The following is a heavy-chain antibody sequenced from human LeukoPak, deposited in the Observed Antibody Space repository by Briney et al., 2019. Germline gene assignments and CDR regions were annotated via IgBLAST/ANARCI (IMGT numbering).Heavy chain of an antibody. CDR3: TTMTTVTHFDY. J-gene: IGHJ4*02. CDR2: IYPGDSDT. Sequence: GESLKISCKGSGYSFTSYWIGWVRQMPGKGLEWMGIIYPGDSDTRYSPSFQGQVTISADKSISTAYLQWGSLKASDTAMYYCTTMTTVTHFDYWGQGTLVTVSS. V-gene: IGHV5-51*01. CDR1: GYSFTSYW. D-gene: IGHD4-11*01.